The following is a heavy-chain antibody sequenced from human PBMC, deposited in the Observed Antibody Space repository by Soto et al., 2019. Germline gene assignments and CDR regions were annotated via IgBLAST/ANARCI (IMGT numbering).Heavy chain of an antibody. CDR1: GGSISSGDYY. D-gene: IGHD4-17*01. J-gene: IGHJ5*02. V-gene: IGHV4-30-4*01. Sequence: PSETLSLTCTVSGGSISSGDYYWSWIRQPPGKGLEWIGYIYYSGSTYYNPSLKSRVTISVDTSKNQFSLKLSSVTAADTAVYYCARGAVPTNLSGFDPWGQGPRSPSPQ. CDR3: ARGAVPTNLSGFDP. CDR2: IYYSGST.